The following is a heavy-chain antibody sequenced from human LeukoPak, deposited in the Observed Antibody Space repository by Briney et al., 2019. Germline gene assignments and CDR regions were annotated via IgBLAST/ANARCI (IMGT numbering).Heavy chain of an antibody. D-gene: IGHD3-3*01. CDR2: IYYTGLT. J-gene: IGHJ4*02. Sequence: SETLSLTCTVSGGSISRGYYYWTWLRQHPGKGLEWFGYIYYTGLTYYIPSLKHRVIISVDTSQNHISRKLNTVTAADTAVYSRARAIWRKNSGFYIPYWGQGTLVTVSS. CDR3: ARAIWRKNSGFYIPY. CDR1: GGSISRGYYY. V-gene: IGHV4-31*03.